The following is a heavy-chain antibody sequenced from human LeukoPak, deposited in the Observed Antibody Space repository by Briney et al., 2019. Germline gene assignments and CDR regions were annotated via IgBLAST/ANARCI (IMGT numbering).Heavy chain of an antibody. CDR1: XFTFSSYW. J-gene: IGHJ6*02. Sequence: SXRLXXAASXFTFSSYWMNWARQAPGKGLEWVASINHNGNVNYYVDSVKGRFTISRDNAKNSLYLQMSNLRAEDTAVYFCARGGGLDVWGQGATVTVSS. CDR2: INHNGNVN. D-gene: IGHD3-16*01. V-gene: IGHV3-7*03. CDR3: ARGGGLDV.